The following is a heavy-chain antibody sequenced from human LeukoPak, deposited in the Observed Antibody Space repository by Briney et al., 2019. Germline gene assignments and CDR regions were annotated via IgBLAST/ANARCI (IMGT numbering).Heavy chain of an antibody. J-gene: IGHJ4*02. V-gene: IGHV4-34*01. CDR1: GGSFSGYY. Sequence: SETLSLTCAVYGGSFSGYYWSWIRQPPGKGLEWIGEINHSGSTNYNPSLKSRVTISVDTSKNQFSLKLSSVTAADTAVYYCARDDIGVAGRIDYWGQGTLVTVSS. D-gene: IGHD6-19*01. CDR2: INHSGST. CDR3: ARDDIGVAGRIDY.